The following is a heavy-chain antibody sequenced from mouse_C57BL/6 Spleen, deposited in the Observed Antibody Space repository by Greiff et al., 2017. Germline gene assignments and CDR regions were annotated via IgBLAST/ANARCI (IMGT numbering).Heavy chain of an antibody. CDR3: ARWGYAIDY. CDR2: INPNNGGT. Sequence: EVQLQQSGPELVKPGASVKISCKASGYTFTDYYMNWVKQSHGKSLEWIGDINPNNGGTSYNQKFKDKATLTVDKSSSTAYMDLRSLTSEDSAVYYCARWGYAIDYWGQGTTLTVSS. D-gene: IGHD3-1*01. V-gene: IGHV1-26*01. CDR1: GYTFTDYY. J-gene: IGHJ2*01.